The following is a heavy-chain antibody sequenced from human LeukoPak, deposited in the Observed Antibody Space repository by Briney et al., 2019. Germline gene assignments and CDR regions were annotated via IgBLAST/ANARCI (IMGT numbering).Heavy chain of an antibody. Sequence: GGSLRLSCEASGFTFTDYGMHWVRQAPGKGLEWVAVVSADGSNKQYADSVKGRFTISRDNSKNTLNLQLNSLRSEDTAVYYCAKGGVSDIGSWYGDYSDHWGQGTLVTVSS. CDR1: GFTFTDYG. CDR2: VSADGSNK. J-gene: IGHJ4*02. V-gene: IGHV3-30*18. CDR3: AKGGVSDIGSWYGDYSDH. D-gene: IGHD6-13*01.